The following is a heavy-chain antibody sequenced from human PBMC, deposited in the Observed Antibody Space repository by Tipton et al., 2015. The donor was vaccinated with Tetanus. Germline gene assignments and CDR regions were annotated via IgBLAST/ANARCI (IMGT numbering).Heavy chain of an antibody. D-gene: IGHD6-19*01. Sequence: LRLSCTVSGDSISSYYWSWIRQPPGKGLEWIGYIYYSGSTNYNPSLKSRVTISVDTSKNQFSLKLSSVTAADTAVYYCARHSSGWYYGGYFQHWGQGTLVTVSS. CDR1: GDSISSYY. V-gene: IGHV4-59*08. CDR2: IYYSGST. CDR3: ARHSSGWYYGGYFQH. J-gene: IGHJ1*01.